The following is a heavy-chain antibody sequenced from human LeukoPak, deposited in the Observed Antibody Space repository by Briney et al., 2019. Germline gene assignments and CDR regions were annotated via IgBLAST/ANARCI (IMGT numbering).Heavy chain of an antibody. CDR1: GFTFRTYW. CDR2: INHNGDST. J-gene: IGHJ4*02. Sequence: GGSLRLSCAASGFTFRTYWMHWVRQAPGKGLVWVSRINHNGDSTRYADSVKGRFTVSRDNANNTLFLQMNSVRAEDTAVYYCARDLSQGDVDYWGRGTLVTVSS. V-gene: IGHV3-74*01. CDR3: ARDLSQGDVDY. D-gene: IGHD3-16*01.